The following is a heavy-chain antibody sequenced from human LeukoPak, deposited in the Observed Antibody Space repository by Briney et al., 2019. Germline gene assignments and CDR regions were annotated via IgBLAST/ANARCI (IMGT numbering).Heavy chain of an antibody. CDR1: GASVRGYY. V-gene: IGHV4-59*02. CDR3: ARFTPQGYGWGGYNRFDP. D-gene: IGHD3-16*01. J-gene: IGHJ5*02. Sequence: SETLSLTCTVSGASVRGYYWSWIRQPPGKGLEWIGYIYYSGSTNYNPSLKSRVTISLDTSKNQFSLNLTSVTAADTAVYYCARFTPQGYGWGGYNRFDPWGQGTLVTVSS. CDR2: IYYSGST.